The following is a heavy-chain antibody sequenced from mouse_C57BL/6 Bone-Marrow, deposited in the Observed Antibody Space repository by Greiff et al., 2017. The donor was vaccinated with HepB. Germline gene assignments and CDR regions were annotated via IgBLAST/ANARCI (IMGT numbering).Heavy chain of an antibody. V-gene: IGHV6-3*01. CDR2: IRLKSDNYAT. J-gene: IGHJ3*01. CDR1: GFTFSNYW. CDR3: TGEGWTPFAY. Sequence: EVQLVESGGGLVQPGGSMKLSCVASGFTFSNYWMNWVRQSPEKGLEWVAQIRLKSDNYATHYAESVKGRFTISRDDSKSSVYLQMNNLRAEDTGIYYCTGEGWTPFAYWGQGTLVTVSA. D-gene: IGHD2-3*01.